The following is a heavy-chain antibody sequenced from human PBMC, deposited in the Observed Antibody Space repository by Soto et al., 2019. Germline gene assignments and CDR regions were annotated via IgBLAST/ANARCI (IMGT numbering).Heavy chain of an antibody. Sequence: ASVKVSCKAPADTFTSYYIHWVRQAPGHGLEWMGIINPNGGSTRFAQTFQGRITMTTDTSTSTVYMELRSLRSEDTAVYYCAREAGITGTTSGFGGAFDIWGQGTMVTVSS. CDR1: ADTFTSYY. V-gene: IGHV1-46*01. D-gene: IGHD1-7*01. CDR3: AREAGITGTTSGFGGAFDI. CDR2: INPNGGST. J-gene: IGHJ3*02.